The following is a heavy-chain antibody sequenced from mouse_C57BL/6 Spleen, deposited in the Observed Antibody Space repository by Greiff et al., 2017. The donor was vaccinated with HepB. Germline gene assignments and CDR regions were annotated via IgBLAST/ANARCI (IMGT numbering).Heavy chain of an antibody. CDR3: ARLLRPYYFDY. V-gene: IGHV7-3*01. D-gene: IGHD1-2*01. Sequence: DVQLVESGGGLVQPGGSLSLSCAASGFTFTDYYMSWVRQPPGKALEWLGFIRNKANGYTTEYSASVKGRFTISRDNSQSILYLQMNALRAEDSATYYCARLLRPYYFDYWGQGTTLTVSS. CDR2: IRNKANGYTT. CDR1: GFTFTDYY. J-gene: IGHJ2*01.